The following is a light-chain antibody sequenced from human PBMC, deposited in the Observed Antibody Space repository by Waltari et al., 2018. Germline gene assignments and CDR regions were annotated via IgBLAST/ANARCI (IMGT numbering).Light chain of an antibody. CDR1: SSDIGGYNY. J-gene: IGLJ2*01. V-gene: IGLV2-14*03. CDR3: SSYTSDNTRI. Sequence: QSALTQPASVSGSPGQSITISCTGTSSDIGGYNYLSWYQQHPDQAPKLIIYDVRNRPSGVSARFSASRSANTASLTISGLQAEDEAYYYCSSYTSDNTRIFGGGTKLTVL. CDR2: DVR.